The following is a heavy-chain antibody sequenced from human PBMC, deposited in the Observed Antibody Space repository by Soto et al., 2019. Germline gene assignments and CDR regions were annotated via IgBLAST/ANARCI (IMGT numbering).Heavy chain of an antibody. D-gene: IGHD3-3*01. J-gene: IGHJ4*02. CDR1: GFTFSRSG. Sequence: QVQLVESGGGVVQPGRSLRLSCAASGFTFSRSGMHWVRQAPGKGLEWVALISHDGDNKYSADSVRGRFTISRNNSKNTLYKQMNSLRPEDRDVYFCAKGVGDYYDFRSFGGWGQGTLVTVSS. CDR3: AKGVGDYYDFRSFGG. V-gene: IGHV3-30*18. CDR2: ISHDGDNK.